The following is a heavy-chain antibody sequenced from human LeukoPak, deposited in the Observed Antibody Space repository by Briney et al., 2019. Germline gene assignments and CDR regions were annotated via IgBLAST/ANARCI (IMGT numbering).Heavy chain of an antibody. D-gene: IGHD1-26*01. J-gene: IGHJ4*02. V-gene: IGHV4-34*01. CDR1: GGSFSGYY. CDR2: INHSGST. CDR3: ARGLGAVPFDY. Sequence: SETLSLTCAVYGGSFSGYYWSWIRQPPGKGLEWIGEINHSGSTNYNPSLKSRVTISVDTSKNQFSLKLSSVTAAGTAVYYCARGLGAVPFDYWGQGTLVTVSS.